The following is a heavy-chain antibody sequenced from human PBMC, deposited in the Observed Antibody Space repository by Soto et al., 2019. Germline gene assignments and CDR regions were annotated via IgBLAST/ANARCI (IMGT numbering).Heavy chain of an antibody. V-gene: IGHV3-30-3*01. CDR1: GFTFSSYA. CDR2: VSYDGSNK. D-gene: IGHD2-8*01. Sequence: GGSLRLSCASSGFTFSSYAMHWVRHAPGKGLDLVAVVSYDGSNKYYADSVKGRFTISRDNSKNTLYLQMNSLRAEDTAVYYCARVGKVYAHYYYYYYGMDVWGQGTTVTVSS. J-gene: IGHJ6*02. CDR3: ARVGKVYAHYYYYYYGMDV.